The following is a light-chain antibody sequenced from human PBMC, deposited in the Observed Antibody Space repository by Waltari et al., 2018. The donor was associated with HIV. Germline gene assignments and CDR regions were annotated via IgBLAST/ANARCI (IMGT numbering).Light chain of an antibody. Sequence: QSVLTQPPSAFGTRGQRVTLLCSGSRSNIRSKNLNWYKQVPGKAPKLLIYRDDQRPSGVPDLFSGSNSGPSASLAISGPQSADEADYYCAAWDDSLPGWVFGGGTKLTVL. CDR2: RDD. CDR3: AAWDDSLPGWV. V-gene: IGLV1-44*01. CDR1: RSNIRSKN. J-gene: IGLJ3*02.